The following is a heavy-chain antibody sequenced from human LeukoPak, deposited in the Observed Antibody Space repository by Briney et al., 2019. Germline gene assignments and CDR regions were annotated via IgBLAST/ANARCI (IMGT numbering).Heavy chain of an antibody. V-gene: IGHV3-9*01. CDR3: AKDRREATITEFDY. J-gene: IGHJ4*02. Sequence: GGSLRLSCAASGFTFDDYAMHWVRQAPGKGLEWVSGISWNSGSIGYADSVKGRFTISRDNAKNSLYLQMNSLRAEDTALYYCAKDRREATITEFDYWGQGTLVTVSS. CDR2: ISWNSGSI. CDR1: GFTFDDYA. D-gene: IGHD5-12*01.